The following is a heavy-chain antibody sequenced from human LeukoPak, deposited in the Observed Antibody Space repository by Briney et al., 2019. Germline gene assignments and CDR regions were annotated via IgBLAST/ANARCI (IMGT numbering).Heavy chain of an antibody. Sequence: GGSLRLSCAASGFTFSTYGVHWVRQAPGKGLEWVAFIQYNGGTKYYADSVKGRFTISRDNSQNTLYLQVDSLGAEDTAVYYCAKDLSQYDSSGYRYFDYWGQGSPVTVSS. CDR1: GFTFSTYG. CDR2: IQYNGGTK. J-gene: IGHJ4*02. CDR3: AKDLSQYDSSGYRYFDY. V-gene: IGHV3-30*02. D-gene: IGHD3-22*01.